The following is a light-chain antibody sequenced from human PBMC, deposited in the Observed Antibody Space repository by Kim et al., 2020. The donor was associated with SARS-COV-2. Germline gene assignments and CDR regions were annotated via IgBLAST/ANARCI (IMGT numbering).Light chain of an antibody. CDR1: SAYSNYK. CDR3: GADHGSGTNFVYV. J-gene: IGLJ1*01. Sequence: QPVLTQPPSASASLGASVTLTCTLSSAYSNYKVDWYQQRPGKGPRFVMRVGTGAIVGSKGDGIPDRFSVLGSGLNRYLIIKNIQEEDEGDYHCGADHGSGTNFVYVFGPGTKVTVL. V-gene: IGLV9-49*01. CDR2: VGTGAIVG.